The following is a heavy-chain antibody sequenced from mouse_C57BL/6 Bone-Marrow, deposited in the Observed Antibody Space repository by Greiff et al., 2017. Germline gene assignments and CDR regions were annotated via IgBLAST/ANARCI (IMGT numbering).Heavy chain of an antibody. Sequence: EVQGVESGGDLVKPGGSLKLSCAASGFTFSSYGMSWVRQTPDKRLEWVATISSGGSYTYYPDSVKGRFTISRDTAKNTLYLQMSSLKSEDTAMXYCARHGGLRPLDYGGQGNTLTVSS. CDR3: ARHGGLRPLDY. V-gene: IGHV5-6*01. D-gene: IGHD2-4*01. CDR1: GFTFSSYG. J-gene: IGHJ2*01. CDR2: ISSGGSYT.